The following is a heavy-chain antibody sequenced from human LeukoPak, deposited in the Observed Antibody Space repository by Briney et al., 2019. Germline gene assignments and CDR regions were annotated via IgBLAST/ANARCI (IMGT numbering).Heavy chain of an antibody. J-gene: IGHJ4*02. V-gene: IGHV4-30-2*01. CDR1: GGSISSGGYS. Sequence: SETLSLTCAVSGGSISSGGYSWSWIRQPPGKGLEWIGYIYHSGSTNYNPSLKSRVTISVDTSKNQFSLKLSSVTAADTAVYYCARGPFNYYDSSGYDRYYFDYWGQGTLVTVSS. D-gene: IGHD3-22*01. CDR2: IYHSGST. CDR3: ARGPFNYYDSSGYDRYYFDY.